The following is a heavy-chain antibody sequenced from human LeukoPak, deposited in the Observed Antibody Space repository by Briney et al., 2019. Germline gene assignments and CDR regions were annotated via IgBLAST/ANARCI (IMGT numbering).Heavy chain of an antibody. CDR2: TYYRRSKWYT. CDR1: GDSVSANRAA. D-gene: IGHD4-17*01. Sequence: SQTLSLTCAISGDSVSANRAAWNWIRQSPSRGLEWLGRTYYRRSKWYTDYTVSVKSRITINSDTSKNQFSLQLNSVTPEDTAVYYCARHGPTTAWAFDIWGRGTMVTVSS. CDR3: ARHGPTTAWAFDI. J-gene: IGHJ3*02. V-gene: IGHV6-1*01.